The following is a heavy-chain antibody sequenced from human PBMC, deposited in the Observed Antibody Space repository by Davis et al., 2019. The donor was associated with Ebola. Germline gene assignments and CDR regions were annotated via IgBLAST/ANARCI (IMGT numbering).Heavy chain of an antibody. CDR2: IKQDGSEK. CDR3: ARVKGQWLANDY. CDR1: GFTFSSYW. V-gene: IGHV3-7*01. D-gene: IGHD6-19*01. Sequence: PGGSLRFSCAASGFTFSSYWMSWVRQAPGKGLEWVANIKQDGSEKYYVDSVKGRFTISRDNAKNSLYLQMNSLGAEDTAVYYCARVKGQWLANDYWGQGTLVTVSS. J-gene: IGHJ4*02.